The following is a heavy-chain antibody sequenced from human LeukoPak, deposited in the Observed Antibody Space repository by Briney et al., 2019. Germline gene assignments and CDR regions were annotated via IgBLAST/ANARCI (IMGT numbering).Heavy chain of an antibody. V-gene: IGHV1-2*02. D-gene: IGHD3-16*02. CDR2: IDPNSGGT. CDR3: ARPLSPYQYYFAY. J-gene: IGHJ4*02. Sequence: ASVKVSCKASGYTFSAYYMHWVQQAPGQGLEWVGWIDPNSGGTNYAQKFQGRVTMTTDTSISTAYMELSRLRSDDTAVYYCARPLSPYQYYFAYWGQGTLVTVSS. CDR1: GYTFSAYY.